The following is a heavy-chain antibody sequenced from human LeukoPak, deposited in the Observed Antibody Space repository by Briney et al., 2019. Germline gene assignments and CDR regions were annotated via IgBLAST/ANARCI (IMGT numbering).Heavy chain of an antibody. CDR1: GGTFSSYT. CDR2: IIPILGIA. J-gene: IGHJ4*02. V-gene: IGHV1-69*02. Sequence: SVKVSCKASGGTFSSYTISWVRQAPGQGLGWMGRIIPILGIANYAQKFQGRVTITADKSTSTAYMELSSLRSEDTAVYYRARDYSNYVFDYWGQGTLVTVSS. D-gene: IGHD4-11*01. CDR3: ARDYSNYVFDY.